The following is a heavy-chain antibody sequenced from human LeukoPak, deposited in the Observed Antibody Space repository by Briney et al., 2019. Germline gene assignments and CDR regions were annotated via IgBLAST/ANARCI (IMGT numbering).Heavy chain of an antibody. CDR2: INHSGST. J-gene: IGHJ6*02. Sequence: SETLSLTCAVYGLSFSGYCWSWIRQPPGKGLEWIGEINHSGSTNYNPSLKSRVTISVDTSKNQFSLKLSSVTAADTAVYYCARGRYDFLYGMDVWGQGTTVTVSS. CDR1: GLSFSGYC. CDR3: ARGRYDFLYGMDV. D-gene: IGHD3-3*01. V-gene: IGHV4-34*01.